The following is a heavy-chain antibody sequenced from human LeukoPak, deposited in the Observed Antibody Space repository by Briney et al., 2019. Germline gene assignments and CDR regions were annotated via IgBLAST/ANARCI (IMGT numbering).Heavy chain of an antibody. CDR2: ISSSGDTT. D-gene: IGHD2-2*02. CDR3: ANALGYCSSTSCYT. CDR1: GFTFSDYH. Sequence: GGSLRLSCAASGFTFSDYHMNWIRQAPGKGLEWISYISSSGDTTYYADFVKGRFTISRDNSKSTLYLQMNSLRAVDTAVYYCANALGYCSSTSCYTWGQGTLVTVSS. V-gene: IGHV3-11*01. J-gene: IGHJ5*02.